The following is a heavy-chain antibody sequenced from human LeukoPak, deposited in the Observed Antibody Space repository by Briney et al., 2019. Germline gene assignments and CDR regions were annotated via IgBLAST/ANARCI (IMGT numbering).Heavy chain of an antibody. CDR2: ISGSGGST. Sequence: GGSLRLSCAASGFTFSSYAMSWVRQAPGKGLEWVSAISGSGGSTYYADSVKGRFTISRDNFKNTLFLQMNSLRPDDTAVYYCARSSGIYGWLDIWGLGTTVTVSS. J-gene: IGHJ3*02. CDR1: GFTFSSYA. CDR3: ARSSGIYGWLDI. V-gene: IGHV3-23*01. D-gene: IGHD1-26*01.